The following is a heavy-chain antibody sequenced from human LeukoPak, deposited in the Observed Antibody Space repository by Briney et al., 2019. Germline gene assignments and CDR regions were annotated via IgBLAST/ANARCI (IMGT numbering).Heavy chain of an antibody. D-gene: IGHD3-10*01. CDR1: GFTFSSYA. V-gene: IGHV3-21*01. J-gene: IGHJ4*02. Sequence: GGSLRLSCAASGFTFSSYAMSWVRQAPGKGLEWVSSISSSSSYIYYADSVKGRFTISRDNAKNSLYLQMNSLRAEDTAVYYCANMVRGVIFDYWGQGTLVTVSS. CDR3: ANMVRGVIFDY. CDR2: ISSSSSYI.